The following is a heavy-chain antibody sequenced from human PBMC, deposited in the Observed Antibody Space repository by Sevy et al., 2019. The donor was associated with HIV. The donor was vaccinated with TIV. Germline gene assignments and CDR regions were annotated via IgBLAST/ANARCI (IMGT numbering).Heavy chain of an antibody. Sequence: GGSLRLSCTASGFTFSDYYMSWIRQAPGKGLEWVSYISGLSNYINYANSVKGRFSISRDNVKDSLYLQMNGLRADDTAAYYGAGRAVNWDYFEYWGQGTLVTVSS. CDR1: GFTFSDYY. J-gene: IGHJ4*02. V-gene: IGHV3-11*06. CDR3: AGRAVNWDYFEY. CDR2: ISGLSNYI. D-gene: IGHD3-16*01.